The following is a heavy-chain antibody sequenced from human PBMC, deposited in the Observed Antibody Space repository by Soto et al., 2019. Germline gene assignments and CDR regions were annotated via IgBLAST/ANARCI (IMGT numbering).Heavy chain of an antibody. J-gene: IGHJ4*02. Sequence: SETLSLTCAVSGGSISSSNWWSWVRQPPGKGLEWIGEIYHSGSTNYNPSLKSRVTISVDKSKNQFSLKLSSVTAADTAVYYCASEGRYYGSGSYYNSCGQGTLVTVS. V-gene: IGHV4-4*02. D-gene: IGHD3-10*01. CDR1: GGSISSSNW. CDR2: IYHSGST. CDR3: ASEGRYYGSGSYYNS.